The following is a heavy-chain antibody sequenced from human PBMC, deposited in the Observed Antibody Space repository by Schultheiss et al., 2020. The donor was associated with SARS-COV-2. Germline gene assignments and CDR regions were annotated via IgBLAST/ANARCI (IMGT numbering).Heavy chain of an antibody. CDR1: GYTFTSYY. CDR2: INPSGGST. D-gene: IGHD1-1*01. CDR3: ARDSPVATGTTPYYYYYYYMDV. J-gene: IGHJ6*03. Sequence: ASVKVSCKASGYTFTSYYMHWVRQAPGQGLEWMGIINPSGGSTSYAQKFQGRVTMTRDTSTSTVYMELSSLRAEDTAVYYCARDSPVATGTTPYYYYYYYMDVWGKGTTVTVSS. V-gene: IGHV1-46*01.